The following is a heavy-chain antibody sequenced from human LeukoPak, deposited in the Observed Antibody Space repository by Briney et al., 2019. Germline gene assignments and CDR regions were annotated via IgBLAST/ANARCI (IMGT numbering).Heavy chain of an antibody. CDR3: ARAWIVGATPCDY. CDR1: GFTFSSYW. V-gene: IGHV3-7*01. Sequence: PGRSLRLSCAASGFTFSSYWMSWVRQAPGKGLEWVANIKQDGSEKYYVDSVKGRFTISRDNAKNSLYLQMNSLRAEDTAVYYCARAWIVGATPCDYWGQGTLVTVSS. CDR2: IKQDGSEK. D-gene: IGHD1-26*01. J-gene: IGHJ4*02.